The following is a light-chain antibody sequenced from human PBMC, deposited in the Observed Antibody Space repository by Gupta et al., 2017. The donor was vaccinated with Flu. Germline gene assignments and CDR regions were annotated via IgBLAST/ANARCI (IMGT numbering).Light chain of an antibody. CDR2: GAS. CDR3: QQDGSSPIT. Sequence: TQSPGTLSLSPGERATLSCRASQSVRSSYLAWYQQKPGQAPRLLIYGASSRATGIPDRFSGSGSGTDFTLTISRLEPEDFAVYYCQQDGSSPITFGQGTRLEIK. J-gene: IGKJ5*01. V-gene: IGKV3-20*01. CDR1: QSVRSSY.